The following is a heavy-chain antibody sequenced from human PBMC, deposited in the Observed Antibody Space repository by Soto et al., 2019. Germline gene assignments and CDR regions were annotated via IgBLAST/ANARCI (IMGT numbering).Heavy chain of an antibody. D-gene: IGHD6-19*01. Sequence: QVQLVESGGGVVQPGRSLRLSCAVSGFTFSSYGMHCVRQAPGKGLEWVAVISYDGSNKYYADSVKGRFTIFRDNSKNTLYLQMNSLRAEDTAVYYCAKDWGIAVAVPYYYGMDVWGQGTTVTVSS. V-gene: IGHV3-30*18. CDR3: AKDWGIAVAVPYYYGMDV. CDR1: GFTFSSYG. J-gene: IGHJ6*02. CDR2: ISYDGSNK.